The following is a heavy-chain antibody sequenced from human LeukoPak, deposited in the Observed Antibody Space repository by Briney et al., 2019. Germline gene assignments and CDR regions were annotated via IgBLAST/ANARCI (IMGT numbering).Heavy chain of an antibody. V-gene: IGHV3-66*04. D-gene: IGHD5-18*01. CDR1: GFTVSSNY. J-gene: IGHJ4*02. Sequence: GGSLRLSCVASGFTVSSNYMNWVRQAPGKGLEWVSMIYPNGNTFYTDSVKGRFTISRDNSKNTLDLQMNSLRAEDTAVYYCARRGHGYGSPFDYWGQGTLVTVSS. CDR3: ARRGHGYGSPFDY. CDR2: IYPNGNT.